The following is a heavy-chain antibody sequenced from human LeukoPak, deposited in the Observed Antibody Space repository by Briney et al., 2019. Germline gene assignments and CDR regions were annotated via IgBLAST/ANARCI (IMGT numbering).Heavy chain of an antibody. D-gene: IGHD3-10*02. CDR1: GLTFSSYN. Sequence: GGSLRLSCAASGLTFSSYNMNWVRQAPGKGLEWVSYISDSSTTIYYADSVKGRFTISRDNAKNSLYLQMNSLRAEDTAVYYCAELGITMIGGVWGKGTTVTISS. CDR2: ISDSSTTI. J-gene: IGHJ6*04. CDR3: AELGITMIGGV. V-gene: IGHV3-48*04.